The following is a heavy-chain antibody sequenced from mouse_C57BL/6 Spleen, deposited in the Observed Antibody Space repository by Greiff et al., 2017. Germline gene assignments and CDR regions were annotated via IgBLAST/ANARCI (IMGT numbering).Heavy chain of an antibody. CDR3: ARTLYYGSVYAMDY. V-gene: IGHV1-39*01. Sequence: VQLQQSGPELVKPGASVKISCKASGYSFTDYNMNWVKQSNGKSLEWIGVINPNYGTTSYNQKFKGKATLTVDQSSSTAYMQLNRLTSEDSAVYYCARTLYYGSVYAMDYWGQGTSVTVSS. J-gene: IGHJ4*01. CDR2: INPNYGTT. D-gene: IGHD1-1*01. CDR1: GYSFTDYN.